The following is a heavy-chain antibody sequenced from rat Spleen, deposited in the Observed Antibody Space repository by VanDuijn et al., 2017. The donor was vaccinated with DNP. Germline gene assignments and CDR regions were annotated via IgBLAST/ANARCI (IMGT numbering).Heavy chain of an antibody. D-gene: IGHD1-1*01. V-gene: IGHV5-46*01. CDR2: ISTSGDST. CDR3: AIYAYSGDNWFGY. CDR1: GFIFSSFP. J-gene: IGHJ3*01. Sequence: EVQLVESGGGLVQPGRSMKLSCVASGFIFSSFPMAWVRQAPTKGLEWVATISTSGDSTYYRDSVKGRFTISRDKTEPTLYLQMNSLRSEDTATYYCAIYAYSGDNWFGYWGQGTLVTVSS.